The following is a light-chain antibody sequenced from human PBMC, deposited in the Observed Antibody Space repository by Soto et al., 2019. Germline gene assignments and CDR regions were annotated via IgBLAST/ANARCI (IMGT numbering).Light chain of an antibody. V-gene: IGKV1-39*01. CDR2: GVS. Sequence: DIQMTQSPSSLSASVGDTVSITCRASQSISNYLNWYQLKPGKAPKLLNYGVSRLQSGVPSRFSGSASGADFTLTITGLQPEDFATYYCQQSYTSPLLTFVGGTEVEFK. CDR3: QQSYTSPLLT. CDR1: QSISNY. J-gene: IGKJ4*01.